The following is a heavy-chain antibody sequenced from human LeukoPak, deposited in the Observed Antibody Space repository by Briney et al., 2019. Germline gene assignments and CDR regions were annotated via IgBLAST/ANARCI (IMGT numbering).Heavy chain of an antibody. Sequence: YPGGSLRLSCEASGFTSKKYGMHWVRQAPGKGLEWVAFISHDGSDKYYADSVKGRFTISSDNSKNTQFLQMNSLRVEDTAMYYCAKEGESGYSGGFDYWGQGTLVTVSS. V-gene: IGHV3-30*18. J-gene: IGHJ4*02. CDR1: GFTSKKYG. CDR3: AKEGESGYSGGFDY. D-gene: IGHD3-3*01. CDR2: ISHDGSDK.